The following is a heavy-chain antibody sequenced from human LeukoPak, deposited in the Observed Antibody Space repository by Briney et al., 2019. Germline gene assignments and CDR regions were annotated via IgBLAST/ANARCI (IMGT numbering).Heavy chain of an antibody. CDR1: GFSFTSYW. J-gene: IGHJ4*02. V-gene: IGHV5-51*01. D-gene: IGHD4-23*01. CDR2: IYPGDSDT. CDR3: ARPAYGGNDY. Sequence: SGGSLQISCQGSGFSFTSYWIGWVRQVPGKGLEWMGIIYPGDSDTRYSPSFQGQVTISADKSIRTPYLQWSSLKASDTAMYYCARPAYGGNDYWGQGTLVTVSS.